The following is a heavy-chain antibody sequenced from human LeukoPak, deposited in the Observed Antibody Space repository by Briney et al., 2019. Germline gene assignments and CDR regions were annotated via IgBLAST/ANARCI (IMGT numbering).Heavy chain of an antibody. CDR3: AMALNY. J-gene: IGHJ4*02. V-gene: IGHV3-23*01. Sequence: GGSLRLSCVASGFTFSNYLMNWVRQAPGKGLEWVSGISHSGSSIYYADSVKGRFTISRDNSKNTLYLQMDRLRVEDTAVYYCAMALNYWGQGTLVTVSS. CDR1: GFTFSNYL. CDR2: ISHSGSSI.